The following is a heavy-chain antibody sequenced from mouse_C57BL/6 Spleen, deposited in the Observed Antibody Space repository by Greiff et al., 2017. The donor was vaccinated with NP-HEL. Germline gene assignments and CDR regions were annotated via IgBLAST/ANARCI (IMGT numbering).Heavy chain of an antibody. CDR3: ARDTLYGSSFYAMDY. Sequence: DVMLVESGGGLVKPGGSLKLSCAASGFTFSSYAMSWVRQTPEKRLEWVATISDGGSYTYYPDNVKGRFTISRDNAKNNLYLQMSHLKSEDTAMYYCARDTLYGSSFYAMDYWGQGTSVTVSS. CDR1: GFTFSSYA. J-gene: IGHJ4*01. D-gene: IGHD1-1*01. CDR2: ISDGGSYT. V-gene: IGHV5-4*01.